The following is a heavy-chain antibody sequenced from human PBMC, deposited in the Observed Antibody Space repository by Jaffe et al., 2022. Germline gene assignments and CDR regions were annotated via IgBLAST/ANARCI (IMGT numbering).Heavy chain of an antibody. Sequence: QVQLVQSGAEVKKPGASVKVSCKASGYTFTSYYMHWVRQAPGQGLEWMGIINPSGGSTSYAQKFQGRVTMTRDTSTSTVYMELSSLRSEDTAVYYCARPGTEWELLRGGLGYWGQGTLVTVSS. CDR2: INPSGGST. J-gene: IGHJ4*02. D-gene: IGHD1-26*01. CDR1: GYTFTSYY. CDR3: ARPGTEWELLRGGLGY. V-gene: IGHV1-46*01.